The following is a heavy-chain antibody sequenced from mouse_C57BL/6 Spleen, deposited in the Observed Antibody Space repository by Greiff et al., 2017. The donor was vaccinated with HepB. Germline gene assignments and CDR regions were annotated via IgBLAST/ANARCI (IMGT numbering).Heavy chain of an antibody. D-gene: IGHD2-1*01. Sequence: VQLQQSGAELVKPGASVKMSCKASGYTFTSYWITWVKQRPGQGLEWIGDIYPGSGSTNYNEKFKSKATLTVDTSSSTAYMQLRSLTSEDSAVYYCARSQGNFSWFAYWGQGTLVTVSA. CDR2: IYPGSGST. CDR1: GYTFTSYW. V-gene: IGHV1-55*01. J-gene: IGHJ3*01. CDR3: ARSQGNFSWFAY.